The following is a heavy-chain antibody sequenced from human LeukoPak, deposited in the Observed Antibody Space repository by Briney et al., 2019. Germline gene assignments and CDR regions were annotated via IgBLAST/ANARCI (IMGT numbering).Heavy chain of an antibody. D-gene: IGHD3-22*01. CDR2: ISSSSSTI. CDR1: GFTFSSYS. J-gene: IGHJ4*02. Sequence: GGSLRLSCAASGFTFSSYSMNWVRQAPGKGLEWVSYISSSSSTIYYADSVKGRFTISRDNAKNSLYLQMNSLRAEDTAVYYCAGDWYYYDSSGSGVGYYFDYWGQGTLVTVSS. V-gene: IGHV3-48*01. CDR3: AGDWYYYDSSGSGVGYYFDY.